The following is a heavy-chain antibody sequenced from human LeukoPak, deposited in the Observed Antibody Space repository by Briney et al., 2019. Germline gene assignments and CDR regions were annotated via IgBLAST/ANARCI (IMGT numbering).Heavy chain of an antibody. D-gene: IGHD3-10*02. J-gene: IGHJ6*04. V-gene: IGHV3-20*04. CDR2: INWNGDST. CDR1: GFTFDDSG. Sequence: GGSLRLSCAASGFTFDDSGMSWVRQAPGKGLEWVSGINWNGDSTGYTDSVKGRFTISRDNAKNSLYLQMNSLRAEDTAVYYCAELGITMIGGVWGKGTTVTISS. CDR3: AELGITMIGGV.